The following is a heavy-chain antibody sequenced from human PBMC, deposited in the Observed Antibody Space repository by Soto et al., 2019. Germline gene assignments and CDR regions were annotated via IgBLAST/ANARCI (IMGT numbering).Heavy chain of an antibody. CDR2: ISYDGSNQ. V-gene: IGHV3-30-3*01. J-gene: IGHJ3*02. D-gene: IGHD3-3*01. CDR1: GFTVSSYA. CDR3: ARAYYDFWSEEDDAFDI. Sequence: WGSPRLCCAASGFTVSSYAMHGVRQALGKGLEWVAVISYDGSNQYYADSVKGRFTISRDNSKNTLYLQMNSLRAEDTAVYYCARAYYDFWSEEDDAFDIWGQGTMVT.